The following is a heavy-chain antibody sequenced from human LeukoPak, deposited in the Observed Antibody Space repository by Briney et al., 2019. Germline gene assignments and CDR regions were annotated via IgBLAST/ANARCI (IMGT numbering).Heavy chain of an antibody. J-gene: IGHJ4*02. D-gene: IGHD6-19*01. CDR1: GFTFSSYW. CDR2: IEKDGSQT. CDR3: ARAGYSSGYDY. Sequence: GGSLRLSCAASGFTFSSYWMAWVRQGPGKGLEWLANIEKDGSQTYYVDSMEGRFTISRDNAKNSLYLQMNSLRAEDTALYYCARAGYSSGYDYWGQGTLVTVSS. V-gene: IGHV3-7*01.